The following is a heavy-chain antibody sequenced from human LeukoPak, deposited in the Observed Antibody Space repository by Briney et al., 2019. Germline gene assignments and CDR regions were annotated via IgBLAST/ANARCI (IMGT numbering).Heavy chain of an antibody. V-gene: IGHV3-74*01. CDR2: INSDGSST. D-gene: IGHD1-26*01. CDR3: ARGGWWELLLAGTDY. J-gene: IGHJ4*02. CDR1: GFTYSSYN. Sequence: PGGSLRLSCAASGFTYSSYNMNWVRQAPGKGLVWVSRINSDGSSTSYADSVKGRFTISRDNAKNTLYLQMNSLRAEDTAVYYCARGGWWELLLAGTDYWGQGTLVTVSS.